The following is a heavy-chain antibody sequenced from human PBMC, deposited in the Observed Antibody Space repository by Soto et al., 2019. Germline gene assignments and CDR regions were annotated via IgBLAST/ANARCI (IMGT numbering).Heavy chain of an antibody. D-gene: IGHD2-15*01. Sequence: SETLSLTCTVSGGSIISSNYYWVWIRQPPGKGLEWIGSIYYSGSTYYNPSLKSRVTISVDTSKNQFSLKLSSVTAADTAVYYCARQVGDYYYDMDVWGQGSRVTVSS. CDR2: IYYSGST. V-gene: IGHV4-39*01. CDR1: GGSIISSNYY. CDR3: ARQVGDYYYDMDV. J-gene: IGHJ6*02.